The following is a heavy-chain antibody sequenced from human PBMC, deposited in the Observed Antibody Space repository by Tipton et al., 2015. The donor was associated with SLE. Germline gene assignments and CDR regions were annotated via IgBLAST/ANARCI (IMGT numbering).Heavy chain of an antibody. CDR2: IRYDGSNK. CDR1: GFTFSSYG. J-gene: IGHJ4*02. D-gene: IGHD3-16*01. CDR3: VKPDRGTFDN. Sequence: QLVQSGGGVVQPGGSLRLSCAASGFTFSSYGMHWVRQAPGKGLEWVAFIRYDGSNKYYEDSVKGRFTIARDNSKKTLYLQLNSQRAEDPAVYCFVKPDRGTFDNRRQGSLVAVAS. V-gene: IGHV3-30*02.